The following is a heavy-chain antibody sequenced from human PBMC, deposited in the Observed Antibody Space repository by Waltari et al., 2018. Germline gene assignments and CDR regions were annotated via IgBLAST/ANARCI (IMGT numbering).Heavy chain of an antibody. J-gene: IGHJ4*02. Sequence: QVQLQESGPGLVKPSQTLSLTCTVSGGSISSGSYYWTWIRRPAGKGLEWIGRIYTSGSTNYNPSLKSRVTISVDTSKNQFSLKLSSVTAADTAVYYCASFRLRFLEWSFDYWGQGTLVTVSS. CDR3: ASFRLRFLEWSFDY. D-gene: IGHD3-3*01. CDR2: IYTSGST. V-gene: IGHV4-61*02. CDR1: GGSISSGSYY.